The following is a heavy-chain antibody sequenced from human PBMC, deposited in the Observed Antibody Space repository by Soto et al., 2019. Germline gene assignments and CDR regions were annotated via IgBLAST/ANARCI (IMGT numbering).Heavy chain of an antibody. CDR1: GGTFSSYA. V-gene: IGHV1-69*13. Sequence: ASVKVSCKASGGTFSSYAISWVRQAPGQGLEWMGGIIPIFGTANYAQKFQGRVTITAAESTGTAYMELSSLRSEATAVYYCARADYDFWSGYSKYYYYYGMDVWGQGTTVTVSS. D-gene: IGHD3-3*01. CDR3: ARADYDFWSGYSKYYYYYGMDV. J-gene: IGHJ6*02. CDR2: IIPIFGTA.